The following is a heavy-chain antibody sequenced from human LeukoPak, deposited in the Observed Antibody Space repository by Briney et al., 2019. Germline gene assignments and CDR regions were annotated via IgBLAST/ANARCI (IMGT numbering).Heavy chain of an antibody. D-gene: IGHD3-10*01. V-gene: IGHV1-69*04. CDR1: GGTFSSYA. J-gene: IGHJ6*02. CDR2: VIPILGIA. CDR3: ARGSLWFGESYYYYYGMDV. Sequence: ASVKVSCKASGGTFSSYAISWVRQAPGQGLEWMGRVIPILGIANYAQKFQGRVTITADKSTSTAYMELSSLRSEDTAVYYCARGSLWFGESYYYYYGMDVWGQGTTVTVSS.